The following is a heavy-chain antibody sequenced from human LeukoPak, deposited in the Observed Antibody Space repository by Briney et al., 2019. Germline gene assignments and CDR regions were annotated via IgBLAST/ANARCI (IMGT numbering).Heavy chain of an antibody. CDR2: ISKDGSST. Sequence: GGSLRLSCAASGFTFSSYWMHWVRQAPGKGLVWVSRISKDGSSTYYADSVKGRFTISRDNAKNSLYLQMNSLRADDTAVYYCARGNTGTGDYWGQGTLVTVSS. J-gene: IGHJ4*02. V-gene: IGHV3-74*01. D-gene: IGHD1/OR15-1a*01. CDR1: GFTFSSYW. CDR3: ARGNTGTGDY.